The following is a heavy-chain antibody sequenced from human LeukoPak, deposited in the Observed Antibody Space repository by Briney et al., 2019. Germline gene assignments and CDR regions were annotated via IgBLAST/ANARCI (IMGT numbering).Heavy chain of an antibody. CDR3: AKDLRNYDFWSGYSNWFDP. V-gene: IGHV3-23*01. CDR1: GFTFSSYA. D-gene: IGHD3-3*01. Sequence: GGSLRLSCAASGFTFSSYAMSWVRQAPGKGLEWVSAISGSGGSTYYADSVKGRFTISRDNSKNTLYLQMNSLRAEDTAVYYCAKDLRNYDFWSGYSNWFDPWGQGTLVTVSS. CDR2: ISGSGGST. J-gene: IGHJ5*02.